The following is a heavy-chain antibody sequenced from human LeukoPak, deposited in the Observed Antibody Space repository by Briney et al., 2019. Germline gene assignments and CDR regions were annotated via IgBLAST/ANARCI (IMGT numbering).Heavy chain of an antibody. CDR2: INPQSGDT. Sequence: ASVKVSCKASGYTFTSYAMHWVRQAPGQRLEWMGWINPQSGDTNYAQKFQGRVTMTWDTSISSVYMELSSLRFDDTAVYYCARGGKSELGTCDHWGQGTLVTVSS. D-gene: IGHD7-27*01. CDR3: ARGGKSELGTCDH. CDR1: GYTFTSYA. J-gene: IGHJ4*02. V-gene: IGHV1-2*02.